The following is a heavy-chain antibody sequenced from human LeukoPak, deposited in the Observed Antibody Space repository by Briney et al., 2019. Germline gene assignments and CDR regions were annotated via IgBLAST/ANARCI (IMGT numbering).Heavy chain of an antibody. D-gene: IGHD2-21*02. CDR1: GFTFSNFA. V-gene: IGHV3-23*01. CDR3: ATSSCGGDCYSGFDY. J-gene: IGHJ4*02. Sequence: GGSLRLSCAASGFTFSNFAMSWVRQAPGKGLEWVSSISGSGRSTYYADSVKGRFTISRDKSKSTLYLQMNSLRAEDTAVYYCATSSCGGDCYSGFDYWGQGTLVTVSS. CDR2: ISGSGRST.